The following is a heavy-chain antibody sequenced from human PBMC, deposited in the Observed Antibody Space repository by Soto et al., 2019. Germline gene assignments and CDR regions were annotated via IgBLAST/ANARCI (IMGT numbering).Heavy chain of an antibody. D-gene: IGHD3-3*01. CDR2: ISGGGGST. CDR1: GFTFSSYA. CDR3: AKGIDFWSGSKSYYYYGMDV. J-gene: IGHJ6*02. Sequence: GGSLRLSCAASGFTFSSYAMSWVRQAPGKGLEWVSAISGGGGSTYYADSVKGRFTISRDNSKNTLYLQMNSLRAEDTAVYYCAKGIDFWSGSKSYYYYGMDVWGQGTTVTVSS. V-gene: IGHV3-23*01.